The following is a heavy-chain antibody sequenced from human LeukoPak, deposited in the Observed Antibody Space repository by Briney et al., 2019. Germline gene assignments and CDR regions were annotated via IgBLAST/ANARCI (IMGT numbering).Heavy chain of an antibody. V-gene: IGHV3-33*01. D-gene: IGHD4-17*01. J-gene: IGHJ3*02. Sequence: PGGSLRLSCAASGFTFSSYGMHWVRQAPGKGLEWVAVIWYDGSNKYYADSVKGRFTISRDNSKNTLYLQMNSLRAEDTAVYYCARGLRNNDAFDIWGQGTMVTVSS. CDR3: ARGLRNNDAFDI. CDR1: GFTFSSYG. CDR2: IWYDGSNK.